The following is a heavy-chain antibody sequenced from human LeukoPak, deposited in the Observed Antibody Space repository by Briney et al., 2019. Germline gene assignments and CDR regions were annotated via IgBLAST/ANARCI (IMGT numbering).Heavy chain of an antibody. Sequence: GASVKVSCKASGYTFTSYGISWMRQAPGQGLEWLAWINYGNGGTRYAQEFQGRVSATMDTSINTVYLELTSLGSDDTAVYYCARETSRCHVDCYTFEDWGQGTLVTVSS. CDR2: INYGNGGT. V-gene: IGHV1-18*01. J-gene: IGHJ4*02. CDR1: GYTFTSYG. CDR3: ARETSRCHVDCYTFED. D-gene: IGHD2-2*02.